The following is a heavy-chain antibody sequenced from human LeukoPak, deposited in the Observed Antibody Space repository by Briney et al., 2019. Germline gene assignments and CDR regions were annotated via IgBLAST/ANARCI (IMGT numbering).Heavy chain of an antibody. CDR3: AREYSSGWYRY. CDR2: ITSSGSTI. J-gene: IGHJ4*02. CDR1: GFTFSSYE. V-gene: IGHV3-48*03. D-gene: IGHD6-19*01. Sequence: GGSLRLSCAASGFTFSSYEMNWVRQAPGKGLEWVSYITSSGSTIYYAGSVKGRFTISRDNAKNSLYLQMNSLRAEDTAVYYCAREYSSGWYRYWGQGTLVTVSS.